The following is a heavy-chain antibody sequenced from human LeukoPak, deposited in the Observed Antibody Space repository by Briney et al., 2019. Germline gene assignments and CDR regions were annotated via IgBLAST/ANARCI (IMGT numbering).Heavy chain of an antibody. Sequence: PGGSLRLSCAASGVTFSDYYMSWIRQAPGKGLQWGSYIGTGATITYYADSVKGRFTISRDNAKNSLYLQMNSLRVEDTAVYYCARILEGYHYYMDVWGKGTTVTVSS. V-gene: IGHV3-11*04. D-gene: IGHD6-13*01. CDR2: IGTGATIT. CDR1: GVTFSDYY. J-gene: IGHJ6*03. CDR3: ARILEGYHYYMDV.